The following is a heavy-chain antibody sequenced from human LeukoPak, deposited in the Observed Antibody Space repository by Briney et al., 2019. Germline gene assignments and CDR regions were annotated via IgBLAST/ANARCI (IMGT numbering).Heavy chain of an antibody. CDR2: INHSGST. V-gene: IGHV4-30-2*01. J-gene: IGHJ5*02. CDR1: GGSISSGGYS. CDR3: ARGQDWFDP. Sequence: SETLSLTCAVSGGSISSGGYSWSWIRQPPGKGLEWIGYINHSGSTYYNPSLKSRVTISVDRSKNQFSLKLSSVTAADTAVYYCARGQDWFDPWGQGTLVTVSS.